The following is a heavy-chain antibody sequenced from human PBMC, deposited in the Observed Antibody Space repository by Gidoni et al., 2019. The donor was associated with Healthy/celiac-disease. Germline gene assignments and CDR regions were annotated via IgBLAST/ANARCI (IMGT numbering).Heavy chain of an antibody. D-gene: IGHD1-26*01. CDR3: ARDIEVTGSGMDV. J-gene: IGHJ6*02. Sequence: EVQLVESGGGLVKPGGSLRLSCAASGFTFSSYSMNWVRQAPGKGLEWVSSISSSSSYIYYADSVKGRFTISRDNAKNSLYLQMNSLRAEDTAVYYCARDIEVTGSGMDVWGQGTTVTVSS. CDR2: ISSSSSYI. CDR1: GFTFSSYS. V-gene: IGHV3-21*01.